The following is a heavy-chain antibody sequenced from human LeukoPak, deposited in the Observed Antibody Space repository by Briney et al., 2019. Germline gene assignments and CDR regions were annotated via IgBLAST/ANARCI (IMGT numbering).Heavy chain of an antibody. CDR3: AREFYGSGSFDY. CDR2: IGTAGDT. D-gene: IGHD3-10*01. CDR1: GFTFSSYD. J-gene: IGHJ4*02. V-gene: IGHV3-13*01. Sequence: QSGGSLRLSCAASGFTFSSYDMHWVRQATGKGLEWVSAIGTAGDTYYPGSVKGRFTISRENAKNSLYLQMNSLRAGDTAVCYCAREFYGSGSFDYWGQGTLVTVSS.